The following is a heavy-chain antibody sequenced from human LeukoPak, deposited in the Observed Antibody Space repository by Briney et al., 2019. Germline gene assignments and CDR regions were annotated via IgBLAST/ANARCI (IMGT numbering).Heavy chain of an antibody. Sequence: SVKVSCKASGGTFSSYTISWVRQAPGQGLEWVGRINPILGIANYAQKFQGRVTITADKSTSTAYLELSSLRSEDTAVYYCARAGPNVVIHLLGTTPLSAAFDIWGQGTMVTVSS. CDR3: ARAGPNVVIHLLGTTPLSAAFDI. CDR1: GGTFSSYT. CDR2: INPILGIA. J-gene: IGHJ3*02. V-gene: IGHV1-69*02. D-gene: IGHD2-21*01.